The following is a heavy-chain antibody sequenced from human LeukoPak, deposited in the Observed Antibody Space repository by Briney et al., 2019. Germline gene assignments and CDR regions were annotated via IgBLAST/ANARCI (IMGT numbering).Heavy chain of an antibody. Sequence: ASVKVSCKASGYTFTSYYMHWVRQAPGQGLEWMGIINPSGGSTSYAQKFQGRVTMTRDTSTSTVYMELSSLRSEDTAVYYCARDLTTVRGDPDWFDPWGQGTLVTVSS. CDR1: GYTFTSYY. J-gene: IGHJ5*02. V-gene: IGHV1-46*01. CDR3: ARDLTTVRGDPDWFDP. D-gene: IGHD3-10*01. CDR2: INPSGGST.